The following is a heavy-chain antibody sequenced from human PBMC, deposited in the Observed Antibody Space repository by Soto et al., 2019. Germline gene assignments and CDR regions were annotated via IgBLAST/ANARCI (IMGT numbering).Heavy chain of an antibody. V-gene: IGHV3-23*01. J-gene: IGHJ4*02. CDR1: GSTVRTYA. CDR3: AKDPRLELRGVDS. Sequence: GGSLRLSCAASGSTVRTYAMTWVRQAPGKGLEWVSTISANGAATYYADSVRGRFTISRDNSKDTLYLQMDGLRADDSAVYYCAKDPRLELRGVDSWGQGTLVTVSS. D-gene: IGHD1-7*01. CDR2: ISANGAAT.